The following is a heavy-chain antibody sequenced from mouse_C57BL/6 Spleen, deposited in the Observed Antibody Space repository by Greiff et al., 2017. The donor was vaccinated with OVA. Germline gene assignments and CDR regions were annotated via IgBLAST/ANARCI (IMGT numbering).Heavy chain of an antibody. J-gene: IGHJ2*01. Sequence: QVQLQQSGAELVRPGASVTLSCKASGYTFTDYEMHWVKQTPVHGLEWIGAIDPETGGTAYKQKFKGKAILTADKSSSTAYMELRSLTSEDSAVYYCTRCPYYYGSSYPYFDYWGQGTTLTVSS. D-gene: IGHD1-1*01. V-gene: IGHV1-15*01. CDR3: TRCPYYYGSSYPYFDY. CDR1: GYTFTDYE. CDR2: IDPETGGT.